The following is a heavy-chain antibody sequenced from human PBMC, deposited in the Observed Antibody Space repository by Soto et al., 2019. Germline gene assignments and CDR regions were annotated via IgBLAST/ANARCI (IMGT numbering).Heavy chain of an antibody. J-gene: IGHJ4*02. V-gene: IGHV1-3*01. D-gene: IGHD5-12*01. CDR3: ARASWGYDYPFDY. Sequence: ASVKVSCKASGYTFTSYAMHWVRQAPGQRLEWMGWINAGNGNTKYSQKFQGRVTITRDTSASTAYMELSSLRSEDTAVYYCARASWGYDYPFDYWGQGTLVTVSS. CDR2: INAGNGNT. CDR1: GYTFTSYA.